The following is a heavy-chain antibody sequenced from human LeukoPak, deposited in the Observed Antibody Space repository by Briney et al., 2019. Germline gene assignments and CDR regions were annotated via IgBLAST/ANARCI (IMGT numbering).Heavy chain of an antibody. CDR2: SYYSGST. D-gene: IGHD3-10*01. J-gene: IGHJ5*02. CDR3: ARRLTYYGSGSPPGWFDP. V-gene: IGHV4-39*07. Sequence: SETLSLTCTVSGGSISSSSYYWGWIRQPPGKGLEWTGSSYYSGSTYYNPSLKSRVTISVDTSKNQFSLKLSSVTAADTAVYYCARRLTYYGSGSPPGWFDPWGQGTLVTVSS. CDR1: GGSISSSSYY.